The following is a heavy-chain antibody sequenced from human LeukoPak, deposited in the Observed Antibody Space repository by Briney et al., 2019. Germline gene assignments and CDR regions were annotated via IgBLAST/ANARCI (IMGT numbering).Heavy chain of an antibody. CDR1: GGSFNDYY. V-gene: IGHV4-34*01. CDR2: INHSGST. J-gene: IGHJ4*02. CDR3: ARGQSVAARPFDY. Sequence: SETLSLTCAVYGGSFNDYYWSWIRQPPGKGLEWLGEINHSGSTNYNPSLKSRVTISVDTSKNQFSLKLSSVTAADTAVYYCARGQSVAARPFDYWGQGTLVTVSS. D-gene: IGHD6-6*01.